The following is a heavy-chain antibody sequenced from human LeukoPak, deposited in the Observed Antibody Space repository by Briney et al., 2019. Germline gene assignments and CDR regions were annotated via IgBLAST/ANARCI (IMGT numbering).Heavy chain of an antibody. CDR2: IYHSGST. D-gene: IGHD4-17*01. CDR1: GGSISSGGYS. J-gene: IGHJ4*02. CDR3: ARFSYGDGFDY. Sequence: PSQTLSLTCAVSGGSISSGGYSWSWIRQPPGTGLEWIGYIYHSGSTYYNPSLKSRVTISVDRSKNQFSLKLSSVTAADTAVYYCARFSYGDGFDYWGQGTLVTVSS. V-gene: IGHV4-30-2*01.